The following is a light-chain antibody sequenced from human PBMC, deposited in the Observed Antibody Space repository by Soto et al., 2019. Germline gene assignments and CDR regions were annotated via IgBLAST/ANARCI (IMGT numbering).Light chain of an antibody. V-gene: IGKV3-11*01. Sequence: EIVLIQSPATLSLSPGERATLSCRASQSVGSYLAWYQHKPGQAPRLLISDASNRATGIPARFSGSGSETDYTLTISSLEPEDYAVDYCQQRSNWPSLTFGGGTKVEIK. CDR2: DAS. J-gene: IGKJ4*01. CDR1: QSVGSY. CDR3: QQRSNWPSLT.